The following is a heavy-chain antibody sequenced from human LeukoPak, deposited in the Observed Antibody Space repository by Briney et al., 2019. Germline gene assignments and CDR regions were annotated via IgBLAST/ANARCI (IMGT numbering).Heavy chain of an antibody. D-gene: IGHD3-3*01. J-gene: IGHJ4*02. CDR3: ARDPVLEHYFDY. Sequence: SETLSLTCSVSGGSISGYFWSWNRQPAGKGLEWIGRVYTGGSINYNPSLKSRVTISLDTSRSQFSLKLTSVTAADTAVYYCARDPVLEHYFDYWGQGTLVTVSS. CDR1: GGSISGYF. V-gene: IGHV4-4*07. CDR2: VYTGGSI.